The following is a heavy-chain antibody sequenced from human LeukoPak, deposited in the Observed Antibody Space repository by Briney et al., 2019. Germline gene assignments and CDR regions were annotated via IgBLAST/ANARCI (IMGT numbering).Heavy chain of an antibody. CDR2: IYYSGNT. D-gene: IGHD2-2*01. CDR3: ARHIQLSTDVYYYGMDV. J-gene: IGHJ6*02. CDR1: GGSMSSYY. Sequence: SSETLSLTCTVSGGSMSSYYWSWIRQPPGKGLEWIGYIYYSGNTNYNPSLKSRVTISVDTSKNQFSLKLSSVTAADTAVYYCARHIQLSTDVYYYGMDVWGQGTTVTVSS. V-gene: IGHV4-59*08.